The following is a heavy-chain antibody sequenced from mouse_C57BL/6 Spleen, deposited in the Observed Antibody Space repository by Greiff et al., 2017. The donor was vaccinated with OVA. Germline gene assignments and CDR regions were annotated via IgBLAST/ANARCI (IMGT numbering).Heavy chain of an antibody. CDR2: INPGSGGT. Sequence: VQLQQSGAELVRPGTSVKVSCKASGYAFTNYLIEWVKQRPGQGLEWIGVINPGSGGTNYNEKFKGKATLTADKSSSTAYMQLSSLTSEDSAVYFCARSLTGSYAMDYWGQGTSVTVSS. CDR1: GYAFTNYL. CDR3: ARSLTGSYAMDY. J-gene: IGHJ4*01. V-gene: IGHV1-54*01. D-gene: IGHD4-1*01.